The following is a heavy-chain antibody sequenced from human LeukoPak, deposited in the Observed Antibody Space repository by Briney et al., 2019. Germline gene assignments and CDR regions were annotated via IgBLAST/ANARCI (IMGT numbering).Heavy chain of an antibody. J-gene: IGHJ4*02. CDR1: GFTFSNYA. Sequence: GGSLRLSCAASGFTFSNYAMNWVRQAPGKGLEWVSGINWNGGSTGYADSVKGRFTISRDNAKNSLYLQMNSLRAEDTALYYCARAISGWYFGFDYWGQGTLVTVSS. CDR3: ARAISGWYFGFDY. V-gene: IGHV3-20*04. D-gene: IGHD6-19*01. CDR2: INWNGGST.